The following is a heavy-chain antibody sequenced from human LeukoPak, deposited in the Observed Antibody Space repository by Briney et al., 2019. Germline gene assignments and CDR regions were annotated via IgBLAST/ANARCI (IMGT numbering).Heavy chain of an antibody. Sequence: ASVKVSCKASGYSFTSSTMHWVRQATGQGLEWMGWMNPNSANAGYSQKFQDRVTMTRSTSISTAYMELSSLRSEDTAVYYCAGGAWSSRGYPGLFYFDYWGQGTLVTVSS. V-gene: IGHV1-8*02. J-gene: IGHJ4*02. CDR1: GYSFTSST. D-gene: IGHD6-13*01. CDR2: MNPNSANA. CDR3: AGGAWSSRGYPGLFYFDY.